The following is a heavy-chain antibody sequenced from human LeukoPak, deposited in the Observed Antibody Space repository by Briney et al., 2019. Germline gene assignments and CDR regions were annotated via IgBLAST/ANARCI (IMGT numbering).Heavy chain of an antibody. CDR2: ISSNGGST. J-gene: IGHJ3*02. CDR3: ARDIAWGATTAFDI. D-gene: IGHD1-26*01. Sequence: GGSLILSCAASGFTFSSYAMHWVRQAPGKGLEYVSAISSNGGSTYYANSVKGRFTISRDNSKNTLYLQMGSLRAEDMAVYYCARDIAWGATTAFDIWGQGTMVTVSS. V-gene: IGHV3-64*01. CDR1: GFTFSSYA.